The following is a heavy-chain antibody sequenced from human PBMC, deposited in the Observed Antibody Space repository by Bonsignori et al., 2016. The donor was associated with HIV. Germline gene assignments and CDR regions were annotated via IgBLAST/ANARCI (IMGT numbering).Heavy chain of an antibody. D-gene: IGHD6-13*01. CDR2: MDYRGST. J-gene: IGHJ5*02. V-gene: IGHV4-59*13. Sequence: PGKGLEWVGCMDYRGSTSYNASLKSRVNISRDTSKKQFSLRLSSVTAADTAVYYCAKWGYDINWYVGDSWFAPGAREPWSPSPQ. CDR3: AKWGYDINWYVGDSWFAP.